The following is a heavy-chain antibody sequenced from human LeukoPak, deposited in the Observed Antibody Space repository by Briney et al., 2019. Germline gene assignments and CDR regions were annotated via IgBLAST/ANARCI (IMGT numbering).Heavy chain of an antibody. CDR3: ARQYGVIEAFDY. CDR1: DGSVSSGNLY. D-gene: IGHD4-17*01. J-gene: IGHJ4*02. CDR2: VYYIGNT. V-gene: IGHV4-61*01. Sequence: KPSETLSLTCTVSDGSVSSGNLYWSWIRQPPGKGLEWIGYVYYIGNTNYNPSPESRVTMSIDTSTNQFSLKLTSVTAADTAVYYCARQYGVIEAFDYWGRGILVTVSS.